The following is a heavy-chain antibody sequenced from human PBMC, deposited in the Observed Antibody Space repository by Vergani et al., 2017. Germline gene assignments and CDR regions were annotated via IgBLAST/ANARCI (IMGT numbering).Heavy chain of an antibody. Sequence: QVQLVQSGAEVKKPGSSVKVSCMASGGTFSSYAISWVRQAPGQGLEWMGGIIPIFGTANYAQKFQGRVTITADESTSTAYMELSSLRSEDTAVYYCASNTYYYDSSGYYYNKLDYWGQGTLVTVSS. CDR2: IIPIFGTA. CDR1: GGTFSSYA. CDR3: ASNTYYYDSSGYYYNKLDY. J-gene: IGHJ4*02. V-gene: IGHV1-69*01. D-gene: IGHD3-22*01.